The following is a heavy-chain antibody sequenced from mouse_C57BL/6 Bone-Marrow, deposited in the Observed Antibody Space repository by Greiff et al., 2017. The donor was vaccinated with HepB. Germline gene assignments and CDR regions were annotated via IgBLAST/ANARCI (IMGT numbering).Heavy chain of an antibody. V-gene: IGHV1-81*01. J-gene: IGHJ4*01. CDR2: IYPRSGNT. Sequence: VKLVESGAELARPGASVKLSCKASGYTFTSYGISWVKQRTGQGLEWIGEIYPRSGNTYYNEKFKGKAKLTADKSSSTAYMELRSLTSEDSAVYFCAREGAYDYAMDYWGQGTSVTVSS. CDR3: AREGAYDYAMDY. D-gene: IGHD2-12*01. CDR1: GYTFTSYG.